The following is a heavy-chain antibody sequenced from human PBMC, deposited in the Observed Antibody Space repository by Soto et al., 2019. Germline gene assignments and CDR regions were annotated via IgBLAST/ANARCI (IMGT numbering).Heavy chain of an antibody. J-gene: IGHJ5*02. CDR1: GYTFFTYD. Sequence: QVHLVQSGVEVKTPGASVKVSCQASGYTFFTYDISWVRQAPGQGLEWMGWISTYSGDTKYSQKFQGRVTMTTDTSTATAYLEVRSLRADDAAVYYCARHNGPTTAEDWFDAWGQGTLVTVSS. CDR2: ISTYSGDT. V-gene: IGHV1-18*01. D-gene: IGHD5-12*01. CDR3: ARHNGPTTAEDWFDA.